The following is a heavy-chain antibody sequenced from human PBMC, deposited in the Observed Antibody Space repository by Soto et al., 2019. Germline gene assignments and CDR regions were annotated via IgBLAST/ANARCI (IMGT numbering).Heavy chain of an antibody. CDR1: GCTFSSYA. CDR3: ARGRYYGSGSRTDYYYYYGMDV. D-gene: IGHD3-10*01. Sequence: TSVKVSCKASGCTFSSYAISLVRQAPGQGLEWMGGIIPIFGTANYAQKFQGRVTITADESTSTAYMELSSLRSEDTAVYYCARGRYYGSGSRTDYYYYYGMDVWG. CDR2: IIPIFGTA. J-gene: IGHJ6*02. V-gene: IGHV1-69*13.